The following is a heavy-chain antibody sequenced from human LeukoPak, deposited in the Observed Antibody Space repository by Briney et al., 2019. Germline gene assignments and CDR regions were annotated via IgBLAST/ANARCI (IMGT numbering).Heavy chain of an antibody. Sequence: PGRSLRLSCAASGFTFDDYAMHWVRQGPGKGLEWGSGITWHSGSIGYADSVKGRFTISRDNAKNSLYLQMDSLRAEDTALYYCVAVPETDFWIGFYLGYWGQGTLVTVSS. D-gene: IGHD3-3*01. CDR3: VAVPETDFWIGFYLGY. CDR1: GFTFDDYA. CDR2: ITWHSGSI. J-gene: IGHJ4*02. V-gene: IGHV3-9*01.